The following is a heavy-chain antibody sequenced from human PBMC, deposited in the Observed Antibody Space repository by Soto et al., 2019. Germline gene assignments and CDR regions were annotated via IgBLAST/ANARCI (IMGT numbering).Heavy chain of an antibody. CDR1: GDSFTSYA. CDR2: ISAYNGNT. V-gene: IGHV1-18*01. J-gene: IGHJ6*03. Sequence: ASVNVSCKASGDSFTSYAISWVRQAPGQGLEWMGWISAYNGNTNYAQKLQGRVTMTTDTSTSTAYMELRSLRSDDTAVYYCARYMTTVTHYYYSYMAFWGNGTTVTVSS. D-gene: IGHD4-4*01. CDR3: ARYMTTVTHYYYSYMAF.